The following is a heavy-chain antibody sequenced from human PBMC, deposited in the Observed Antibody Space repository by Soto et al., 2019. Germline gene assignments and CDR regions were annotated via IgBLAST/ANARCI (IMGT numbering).Heavy chain of an antibody. J-gene: IGHJ5*02. D-gene: IGHD5-18*01. V-gene: IGHV3-33*01. CDR1: GFTFSSYG. CDR2: IWYGGSNK. CDR3: AGGDTANGP. Sequence: QVQLVESGGGVVQPGRSLRLSCAASGFTFSSYGMHWVRQAPGKGLEWVAVIWYGGSNKYYADSVKGRFTISRDNSKNTLYLQMNSLRAEDTAVYYCAGGDTANGPWGQGTLVTVSS.